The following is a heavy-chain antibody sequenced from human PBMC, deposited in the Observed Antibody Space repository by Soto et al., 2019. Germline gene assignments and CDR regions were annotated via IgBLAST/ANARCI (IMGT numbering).Heavy chain of an antibody. CDR3: ARSRQDLEWLLYNWFEP. V-gene: IGHV3-21*01. J-gene: IGHJ5*02. D-gene: IGHD3-3*01. Sequence: VGSLRLSCASSVFTFSSYSMNWVRHSPGKWLEWVSSISSSSSYIYYADSVKGRFTISRDNAKNSLYLQMNSLRAEDTAVYYCARSRQDLEWLLYNWFEPWGQGTLVTVSS. CDR1: VFTFSSYS. CDR2: ISSSSSYI.